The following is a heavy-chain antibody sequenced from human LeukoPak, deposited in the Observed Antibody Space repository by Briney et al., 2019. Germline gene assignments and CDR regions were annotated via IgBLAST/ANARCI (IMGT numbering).Heavy chain of an antibody. J-gene: IGHJ4*02. CDR2: IIPIFGTA. CDR3: AMGTSLRYFDWLLSPFDY. D-gene: IGHD3-9*01. V-gene: IGHV1-69*13. CDR1: GGTFSSYA. Sequence: SMKVSCKASGGTFSSYAISWVRQAPGQGLEWMGGIIPIFGTANYAQKFQGRVTITADESTSTAYMELRSLRSDDTAVYYCAMGTSLRYFDWLLSPFDYWGQGTLVTVSS.